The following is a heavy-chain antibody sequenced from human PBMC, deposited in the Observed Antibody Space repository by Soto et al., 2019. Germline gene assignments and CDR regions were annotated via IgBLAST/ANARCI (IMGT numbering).Heavy chain of an antibody. J-gene: IGHJ4*02. V-gene: IGHV1-69*12. Sequence: QVQLVQSGAEVKKPGSSVKVSCKASGGTFSSYAISWVRQAPGQGLEWMGGIIPIFGTANYAQKFQGRVTITADESTRTAYMELSSLRSEDTAVYYCARTPLYCSGGSCYSSDYWGQGTLVTVSS. CDR2: IIPIFGTA. CDR3: ARTPLYCSGGSCYSSDY. D-gene: IGHD2-15*01. CDR1: GGTFSSYA.